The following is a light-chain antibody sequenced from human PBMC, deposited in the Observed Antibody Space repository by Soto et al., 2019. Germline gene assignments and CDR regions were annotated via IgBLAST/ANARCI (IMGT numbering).Light chain of an antibody. Sequence: VMTQSPATLSVSPGDRATLSCRASQSVSSNLAWYQQKPGQAPRILIYGASTRATGIPDRFSGSGSGTEFTLTISRLQSEDFAVYYCQQYNNWPPTXGQGTKVEI. CDR1: QSVSSN. J-gene: IGKJ1*01. CDR3: QQYNNWPPT. V-gene: IGKV3-15*01. CDR2: GAS.